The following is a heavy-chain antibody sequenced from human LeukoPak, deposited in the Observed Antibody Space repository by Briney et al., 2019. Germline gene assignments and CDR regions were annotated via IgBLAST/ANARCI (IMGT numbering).Heavy chain of an antibody. V-gene: IGHV4-59*01. D-gene: IGHD2-21*02. CDR1: GGSISSYY. Sequence: SETLSLTCTVSGGSISSYYWSWLRQPPGKGLEYIGYTHYSGSTNYNPSLKSRVTISLDTSGNQFSLKPSSVTAADTAVYYCASGYCGGACQLGGVDMWGQGTMVTVSS. J-gene: IGHJ3*02. CDR2: THYSGST. CDR3: ASGYCGGACQLGGVDM.